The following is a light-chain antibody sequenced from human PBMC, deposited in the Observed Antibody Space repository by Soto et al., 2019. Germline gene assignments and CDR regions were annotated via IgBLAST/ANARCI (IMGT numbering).Light chain of an antibody. J-gene: IGKJ5*01. CDR3: QQSYSIPIT. Sequence: DIQMTQSPSSLSASLGDRVTITCLASQGISNYLAWYQHKPGKVPKLLIYAASTLQSGVPSRFSGSGSGTDFTLTISSLQPEDFATYYCQQSYSIPITFGQGTRLE. V-gene: IGKV1-27*01. CDR1: QGISNY. CDR2: AAS.